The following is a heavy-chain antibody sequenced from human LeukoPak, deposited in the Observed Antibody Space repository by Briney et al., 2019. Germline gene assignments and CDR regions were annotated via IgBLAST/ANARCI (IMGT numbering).Heavy chain of an antibody. CDR1: GGSISSSSYY. CDR2: IYYSGST. CDR3: ARDFRGYSYGYDWFDP. Sequence: PSETLSLTCTVSGGSISSSSYYWGWIRQPPGKGLEWIGSIYYSGSTYYNPSLKSRVTISVDTSKNQFSLKLSSVTAADTAVYYCARDFRGYSYGYDWFDPWGQGTLVTVSS. D-gene: IGHD5-18*01. V-gene: IGHV4-39*07. J-gene: IGHJ5*02.